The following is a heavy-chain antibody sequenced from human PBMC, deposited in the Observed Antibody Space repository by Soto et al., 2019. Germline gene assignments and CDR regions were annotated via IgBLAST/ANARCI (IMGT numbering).Heavy chain of an antibody. CDR2: IYHSGST. J-gene: IGHJ4*02. V-gene: IGHV4-30-2*01. Sequence: SETLDLTSAVSGGSISSGGYSWSWIRQPPGKGLEWIGYIYHSGSTYYNPSLKSRVTISVDRSKNQFSLKLSSVTAADTAVYYCARLGGDTAMEVIDYWGQGTLVTVSS. CDR1: GGSISSGGYS. D-gene: IGHD5-18*01. CDR3: ARLGGDTAMEVIDY.